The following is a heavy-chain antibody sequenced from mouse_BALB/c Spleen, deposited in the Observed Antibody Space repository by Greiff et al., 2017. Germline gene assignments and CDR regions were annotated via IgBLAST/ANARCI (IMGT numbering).Heavy chain of an antibody. CDR1: GYTFTDYN. CDR3: ARWIYYGYGYFDY. D-gene: IGHD1-2*01. Sequence: EVQLQQSGPELVKPGASVKISCKASGYTFTDYNMHWVKQSHGKSLEWIGYIYPYKGGTGYNQKFKSKATLTVDNSSSTAYMELRSLTSEDSAVYYCARWIYYGYGYFDYWGQGTTLTVSS. CDR2: IYPYKGGT. V-gene: IGHV1S29*02. J-gene: IGHJ2*01.